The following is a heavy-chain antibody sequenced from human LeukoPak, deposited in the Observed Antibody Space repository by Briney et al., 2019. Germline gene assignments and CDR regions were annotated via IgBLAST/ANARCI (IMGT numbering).Heavy chain of an antibody. Sequence: SETLSLTCNVSGGSLSSGGYYWSWLRQHPGKGLELIGYIYYSGSTYYNPSLKSRVTISVDTSKNQFSLKLSSVTAADTAVYYCARGLTLVRGVTNWFDPWGQGTLVTVSS. CDR1: GGSLSSGGYY. J-gene: IGHJ5*02. CDR3: ARGLTLVRGVTNWFDP. CDR2: IYYSGST. D-gene: IGHD3-10*01. V-gene: IGHV4-31*03.